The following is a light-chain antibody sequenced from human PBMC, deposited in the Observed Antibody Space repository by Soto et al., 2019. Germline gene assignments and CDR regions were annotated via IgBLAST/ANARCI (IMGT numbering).Light chain of an antibody. CDR1: QSVSSSY. V-gene: IGKV3-20*01. CDR2: GAS. Sequence: EIVLTQSPGTLSSSPGERATLSCRASQSVSSSYLAWYQQKPGQAPRLLIYGASSRATGIPDRFSGSGSGTDFTLTISRLEPEDFAVYYCQQYDSSSLTFGGGTKVEIK. CDR3: QQYDSSSLT. J-gene: IGKJ4*01.